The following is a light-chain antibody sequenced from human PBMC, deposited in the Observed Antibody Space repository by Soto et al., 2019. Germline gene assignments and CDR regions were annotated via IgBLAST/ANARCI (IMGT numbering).Light chain of an antibody. CDR3: QQLFDSPIT. Sequence: DIXLTQSPSFLSPSIGESVTITXXASQXXXTFLAWYQVKPGKAPKLLIYAASTLESGVPSRFSATVSGTEFSLTITSLQPEDFATYYCQQLFDSPITFGQGTRLEIK. CDR1: QXXXTF. CDR2: AAS. J-gene: IGKJ5*01. V-gene: IGKV1-9*01.